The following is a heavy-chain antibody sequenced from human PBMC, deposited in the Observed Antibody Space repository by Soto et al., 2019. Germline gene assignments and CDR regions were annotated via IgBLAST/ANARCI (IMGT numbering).Heavy chain of an antibody. Sequence: QVQLVQSGAEVKKPGASVKVSCKASGYTFTTYGMSLVRQAPGQGLDWMGWISTYNGNTKYAERLQGRVTMTTDTTTSTAYMELRSLTSDDTAVYYCARGPTDYYDNSGNYFLDYWGQGTLVTVSS. D-gene: IGHD3-22*01. J-gene: IGHJ4*02. CDR2: ISTYNGNT. V-gene: IGHV1-18*01. CDR3: ARGPTDYYDNSGNYFLDY. CDR1: GYTFTTYG.